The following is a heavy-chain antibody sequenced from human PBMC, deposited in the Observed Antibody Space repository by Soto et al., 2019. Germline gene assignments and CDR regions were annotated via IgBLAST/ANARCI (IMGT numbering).Heavy chain of an antibody. J-gene: IGHJ5*02. CDR1: GYTLTELS. D-gene: IGHD3-10*01. CDR3: ATPYGSAIRGWFDP. CDR2: FDPEDGET. Sequence: QVQLVQSGAEVKKPGASVKVSCKVSGYTLTELSMHWVRQAPGKGLEWMGGFDPEDGETIYAQKFQGRVTMTEDTXXDTAYMERSSLRSEDTAVYYCATPYGSAIRGWFDPWGQGTLVTVSS. V-gene: IGHV1-24*01.